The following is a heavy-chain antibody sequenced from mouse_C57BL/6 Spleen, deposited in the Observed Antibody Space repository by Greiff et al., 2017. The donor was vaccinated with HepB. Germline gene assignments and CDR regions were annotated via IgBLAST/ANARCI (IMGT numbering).Heavy chain of an antibody. CDR2: IDPANGNT. V-gene: IGHV14-3*01. Sequence: EVKLVESVAELVRPGASVKLSCTASGFNIKNTYMHWVKQRPEQGLEWIGRIDPANGNTKYAPKFQGKATITAYKSSNTAYLQLSSLTSEDTAIYYCSRDYGSSYDYYAMDYWGQGTSVTVSS. CDR3: SRDYGSSYDYYAMDY. D-gene: IGHD1-1*01. CDR1: GFNIKNTY. J-gene: IGHJ4*01.